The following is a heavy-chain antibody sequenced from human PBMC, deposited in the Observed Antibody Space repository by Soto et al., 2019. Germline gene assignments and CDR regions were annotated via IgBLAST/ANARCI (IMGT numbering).Heavy chain of an antibody. CDR3: ARVRDGYNYSDY. J-gene: IGHJ4*02. Sequence: SETLSLTYTVSDGYIRSVSYYWGRIRQPPGKGLEWIGYIYYSGSTNYNPSLKSRVTISVDTSKNQFSLKLSSVTAADTAVYYCARVRDGYNYSDYWGQGTLVTVS. D-gene: IGHD5-12*01. V-gene: IGHV4-61*01. CDR2: IYYSGST. CDR1: DGYIRSVSYY.